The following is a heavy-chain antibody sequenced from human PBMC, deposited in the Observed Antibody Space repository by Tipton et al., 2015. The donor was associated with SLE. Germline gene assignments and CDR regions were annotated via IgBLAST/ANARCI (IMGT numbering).Heavy chain of an antibody. Sequence: GSLRLSCTVSGGYISSSSYYWGWIRQPPGKGLEWIGSLYYSGSTYYTPSLKSRVTISVDTSKNQFSLKLSSVTAADTAVYYCARLSLKLTGDEWYFDLWGRGTLVTVSS. CDR1: GGYISSSSYY. D-gene: IGHD7-27*01. CDR3: ARLSLKLTGDEWYFDL. J-gene: IGHJ2*01. V-gene: IGHV4-39*07. CDR2: LYYSGST.